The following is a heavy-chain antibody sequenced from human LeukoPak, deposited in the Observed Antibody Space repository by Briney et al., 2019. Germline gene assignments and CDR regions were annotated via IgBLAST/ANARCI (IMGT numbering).Heavy chain of an antibody. CDR1: GGSISSSNW. J-gene: IGHJ4*02. V-gene: IGHV4-4*02. Sequence: SETLSLTCAVSGGSISSSNWGSWVRQPPGKGLEWIGEIYPSGSTNYNPSLNSRVPISIDKYKNQFSLKLSPGTAADTAVYFCARVYFDILTGHSGDFDYWGQGTLVTVSS. CDR2: IYPSGST. D-gene: IGHD3-9*01. CDR3: ARVYFDILTGHSGDFDY.